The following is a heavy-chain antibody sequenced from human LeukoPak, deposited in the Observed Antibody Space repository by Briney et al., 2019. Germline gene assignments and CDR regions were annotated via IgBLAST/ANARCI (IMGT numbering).Heavy chain of an antibody. CDR1: GFTFSSYN. CDR2: ISGSGGST. V-gene: IGHV3-23*01. D-gene: IGHD3-10*01. Sequence: GGSLRLSCEASGFTFSSYNMNWVRQAPGKGLEWVSAISGSGGSTYYADSVKGRFTISRDNSKNTLYLQMNSLRAEDTAVYYCARGYGSGSYYPYYFDYWGQGTLVTVSS. CDR3: ARGYGSGSYYPYYFDY. J-gene: IGHJ4*02.